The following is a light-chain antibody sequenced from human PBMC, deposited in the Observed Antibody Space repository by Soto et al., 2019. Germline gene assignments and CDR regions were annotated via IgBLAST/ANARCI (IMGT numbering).Light chain of an antibody. J-gene: IGKJ4*01. Sequence: EIVLTQSPATLSLSPGERATLSCRASQNVLNYLAWYQQKPGQAPRLLIYDASNRATGIPARFSGSGSGTDFTLTITSLEPEDFAVYYCQRRSNWPRSFGGGTKVDIK. CDR2: DAS. CDR3: QRRSNWPRS. V-gene: IGKV3-11*01. CDR1: QNVLNY.